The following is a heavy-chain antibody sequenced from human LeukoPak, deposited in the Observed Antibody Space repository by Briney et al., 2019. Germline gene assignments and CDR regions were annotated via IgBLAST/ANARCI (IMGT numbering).Heavy chain of an antibody. Sequence: SETLSLTCAVYGGSFSGYYWSWIRQPPGKGLEWIGEINHSGSTNYNPSLKSRVTISVVTSKNQFSLKPSSVTAADTAVYYCARKSYGMDVWGKGTTVTVSS. CDR2: INHSGST. J-gene: IGHJ6*04. CDR3: ARKSYGMDV. CDR1: GGSFSGYY. V-gene: IGHV4-34*01.